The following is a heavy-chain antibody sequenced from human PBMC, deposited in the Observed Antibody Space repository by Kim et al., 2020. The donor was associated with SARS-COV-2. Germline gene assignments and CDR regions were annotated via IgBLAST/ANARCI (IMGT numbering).Heavy chain of an antibody. CDR3: ARHDTYGDDSSGYYPPPLKY. J-gene: IGHJ4*02. CDR1: GGSISSSSYY. Sequence: SETLSLTCTVSGGSISSSSYYWGWIRQPAGKGLEWIGSIYYSGSTYYNPSLKSRVTISVDTSKNQFSLKLSSVTAADTAVYYCARHDTYGDDSSGYYPPPLKYWGQGTLVTVSS. D-gene: IGHD3-22*01. V-gene: IGHV4-39*01. CDR2: IYYSGST.